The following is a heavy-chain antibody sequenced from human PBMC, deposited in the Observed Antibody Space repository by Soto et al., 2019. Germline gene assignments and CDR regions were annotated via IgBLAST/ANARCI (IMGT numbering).Heavy chain of an antibody. CDR3: AKGYCSGGSCQFDY. Sequence: HPGGSLRLSCAASGFTFDDYAMHWVRQAPGKGLEWVSGISWNSGSIGYADSVKGRFTISRDNAKNSLYLQMNSLRAEDTALYYCAKGYCSGGSCQFDYWGQGTLVTVSS. D-gene: IGHD2-15*01. V-gene: IGHV3-9*01. J-gene: IGHJ4*02. CDR2: ISWNSGSI. CDR1: GFTFDDYA.